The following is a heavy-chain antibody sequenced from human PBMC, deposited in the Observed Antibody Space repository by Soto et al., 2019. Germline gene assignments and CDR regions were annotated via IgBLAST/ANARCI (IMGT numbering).Heavy chain of an antibody. D-gene: IGHD3-10*01. V-gene: IGHV4-59*01. CDR1: GGSISSYY. J-gene: IGHJ4*02. Sequence: PSETLSLTCTVSGGSISSYYWSWVRQPPGKGLEWIGYIYYSGSTNYSPSLKSRVTISVDTSKNQFSLKLNSVTAADTAVYYCARVVSGSYYTSDYWGQGTLVTVSS. CDR2: IYYSGST. CDR3: ARVVSGSYYTSDY.